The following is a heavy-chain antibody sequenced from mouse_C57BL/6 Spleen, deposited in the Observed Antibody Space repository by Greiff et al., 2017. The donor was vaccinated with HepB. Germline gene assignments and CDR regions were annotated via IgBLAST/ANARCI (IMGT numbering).Heavy chain of an antibody. CDR3: AREGRVYGNYGWYFDV. CDR1: GYSITSGYY. V-gene: IGHV3-6*01. CDR2: ISYDGSN. J-gene: IGHJ1*03. D-gene: IGHD2-1*01. Sequence: EVQLQESGPGLVKPSQSLSLTCSVTGYSITSGYYWNWIRQFPGNKLEWMGYISYDGSNNYNPSFKNQISITRDTSKNQFFLKLNSVTTEDTAKYYCAREGRVYGNYGWYFDVWGTGTTVTVSS.